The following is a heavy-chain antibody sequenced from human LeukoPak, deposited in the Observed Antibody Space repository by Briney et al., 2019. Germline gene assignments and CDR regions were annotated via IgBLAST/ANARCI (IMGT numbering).Heavy chain of an antibody. CDR2: IYYNGSI. CDR3: AREAYVWGSYRVFDY. J-gene: IGHJ4*02. Sequence: PSETLSLTCTVSGGSVRSASHFWSWIRQPPGKGLEWIGYIYYNGSINYNPSLKSRVTTSVDPSKNQFSLKLSSVAAADTAVYYCAREAYVWGSYRVFDYWGQGTLVTVSS. D-gene: IGHD3-16*02. V-gene: IGHV4-61*01. CDR1: GGSVRSASHF.